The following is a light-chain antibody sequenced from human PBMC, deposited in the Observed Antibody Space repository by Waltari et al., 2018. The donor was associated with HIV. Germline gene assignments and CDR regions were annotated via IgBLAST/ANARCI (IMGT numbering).Light chain of an antibody. CDR1: SSDVGGYNY. V-gene: IGLV2-23*02. CDR3: CSYAGSSTPNWV. J-gene: IGLJ3*02. CDR2: DVS. Sequence: QSAMTQPASVSGSPGQSITISCPGTSSDVGGYNYVSWYQQHPGKAPNLMIYDVSKRPSGVSNRFSGSKSGNTASLTISGLQAEDEADYYCCSYAGSSTPNWVFGGGTKLTVL.